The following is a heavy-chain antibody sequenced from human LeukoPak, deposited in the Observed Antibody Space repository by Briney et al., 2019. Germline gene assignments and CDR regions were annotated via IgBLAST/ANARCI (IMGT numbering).Heavy chain of an antibody. D-gene: IGHD6-19*01. CDR2: IYYSGNT. CDR3: ARVVYRSGWDLDY. V-gene: IGHV4-59*07. Sequence: SDTLSLTCTVSSGSISSYYWSWIRQPPGKGLEWIGYIYYSGNTNHNPSLKSRVTISVDKSKNQFSLKLSSVTAADTAVYYCARVVYRSGWDLDYWGQGTLVTVSS. J-gene: IGHJ4*02. CDR1: SGSISSYY.